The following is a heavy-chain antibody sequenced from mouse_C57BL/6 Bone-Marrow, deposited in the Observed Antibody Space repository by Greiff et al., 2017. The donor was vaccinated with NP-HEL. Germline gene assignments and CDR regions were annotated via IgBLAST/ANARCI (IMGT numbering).Heavy chain of an antibody. V-gene: IGHV5-17*01. CDR3: ARPVGLRAWFAY. J-gene: IGHJ3*01. CDR1: GFTFSDYG. Sequence: EVHLVESGGGLVKPGGSLKLSCAASGFTFSDYGMHWVRQAPGKGLEWVAYISSGSSTIYYADTVKGRVTISRDNAKNTLFLQMTSLRSEDTAMSYCARPVGLRAWFAYWGQGTLVTVSA. D-gene: IGHD2-4*01. CDR2: ISSGSSTI.